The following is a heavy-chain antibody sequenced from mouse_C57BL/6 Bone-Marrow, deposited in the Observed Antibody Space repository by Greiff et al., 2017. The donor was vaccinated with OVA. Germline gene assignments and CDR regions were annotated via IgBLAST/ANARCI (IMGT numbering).Heavy chain of an antibody. Sequence: VKLMESGAELARPGASVKLSCKASGYTFTSYGISWVKQRTGQGLEWIGEIYPRSGNTYYNEKFKGKATLTADKSSSTAYMELRSLTSEDSAVYFCARRRVITTVVADWYFDVWGTGTTVTVSS. CDR1: GYTFTSYG. D-gene: IGHD1-1*01. V-gene: IGHV1-81*01. J-gene: IGHJ1*03. CDR3: ARRRVITTVVADWYFDV. CDR2: IYPRSGNT.